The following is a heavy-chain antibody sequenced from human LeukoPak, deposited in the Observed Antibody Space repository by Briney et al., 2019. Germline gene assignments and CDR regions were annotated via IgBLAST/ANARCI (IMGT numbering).Heavy chain of an antibody. V-gene: IGHV5-51*01. J-gene: IGHJ4*02. CDR1: GYSFPNYW. CDR3: ARRKGDGYNSPFDY. Sequence: SGESLKISCKGSGYSFPNYWIGWVRQMPGQGLEWMGIIYPADSDTRYSPSFQGQVTISADKSITTAYLQWTSLKASDTAMYYCARRKGDGYNSPFDYWGQGTLVTVSS. D-gene: IGHD5-24*01. CDR2: IYPADSDT.